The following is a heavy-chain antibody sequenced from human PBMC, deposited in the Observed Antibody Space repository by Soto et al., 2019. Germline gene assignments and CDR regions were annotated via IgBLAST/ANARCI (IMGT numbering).Heavy chain of an antibody. V-gene: IGHV4-39*01. CDR1: GGSISSSSYY. D-gene: IGHD1-26*01. J-gene: IGHJ4*02. CDR3: ERHTFGPRYRIFHY. CDR2: IYYSGST. Sequence: PETLCHTCTVSGGSISSSSYYWGWIRQHPGKGLEWIGSIYYSGSTYYNPSLKSRVTISVDTSKNQFSLKLSSVTAADTAVYYCERHTFGPRYRIFHYSGQGTLVTVS.